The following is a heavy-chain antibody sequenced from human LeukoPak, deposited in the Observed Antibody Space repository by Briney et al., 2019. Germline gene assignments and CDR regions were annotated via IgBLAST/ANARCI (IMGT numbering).Heavy chain of an antibody. J-gene: IGHJ5*02. Sequence: SETLSLTCTVSGGSISGYYWSWIRQSPGKGLEWIGYIYYTGITAYNPSLGSRVTISVDRSNNQFSLRLTSVTAADTAVYYCARLHSSRAEEFDPWGQGTLATVSS. V-gene: IGHV4-59*01. CDR3: ARLHSSRAEEFDP. CDR2: IYYTGIT. CDR1: GGSISGYY.